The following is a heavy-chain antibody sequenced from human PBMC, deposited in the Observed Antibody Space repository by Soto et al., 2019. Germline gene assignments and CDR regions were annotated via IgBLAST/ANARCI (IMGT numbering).Heavy chain of an antibody. J-gene: IGHJ4*02. Sequence: QITLKESGPTLVKPTQTLTLTCTFSGFSLSTSGVGVGWIRQPPGKALEWLALIYWDDDKRYSPSLKSRLTITKDTSKNHVVLTMTYMDPVDTATYYWAHGPLRSHSNVWYVLFGYWGQGTLVTVFS. V-gene: IGHV2-5*02. CDR1: GFSLSTSGVG. CDR3: AHGPLRSHSNVWYVLFGY. CDR2: IYWDDDK. D-gene: IGHD6-19*01.